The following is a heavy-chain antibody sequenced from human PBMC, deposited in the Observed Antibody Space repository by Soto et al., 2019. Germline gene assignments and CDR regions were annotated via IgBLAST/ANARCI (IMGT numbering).Heavy chain of an antibody. V-gene: IGHV4-4*07. CDR1: GASISGFY. CDR3: VRDGTKTLRDWFDP. D-gene: IGHD1-1*01. Sequence: SETLSLTCTVPGASISGFYWSWIRKSAGKGLEWIGRIYATGTTDYNPSLKSRVMMSVDTSKKQFPLKLRSVTAAVTAVYYCVRDGTKTLRDWFDPWGQGISVTVSS. J-gene: IGHJ5*02. CDR2: IYATGTT.